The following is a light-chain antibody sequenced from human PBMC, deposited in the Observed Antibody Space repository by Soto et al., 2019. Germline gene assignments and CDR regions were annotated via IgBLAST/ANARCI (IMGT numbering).Light chain of an antibody. CDR1: SSDVGSYNL. CDR2: EGS. CDR3: SSFAGTNSFV. Sequence: QSALTQPASVSGSPGQSITISCTGTSSDVGSYNLVSWYQQHPGKAPKLMIYEGSKRPSGVSNRIFGSKSDTTASLTVSGLQADDEGHYYCSSFAGTNSFVFGTGTKLTVL. J-gene: IGLJ1*01. V-gene: IGLV2-14*02.